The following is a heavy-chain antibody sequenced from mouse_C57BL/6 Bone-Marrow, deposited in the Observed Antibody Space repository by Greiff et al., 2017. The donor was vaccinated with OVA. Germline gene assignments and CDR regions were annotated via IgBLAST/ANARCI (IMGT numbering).Heavy chain of an antibody. Sequence: EVQLRQSVAELVRPGASVKLSCTASGFPIKNTYMHWVKQRPEQGLEWIGRIDPANGNTKYAPKFQGKATITADTSSNTAYLQLSSLTSEDTAIYYCARDYDVAYWGQGTLVTVSA. J-gene: IGHJ3*01. CDR3: ARDYDVAY. D-gene: IGHD2-4*01. CDR2: IDPANGNT. CDR1: GFPIKNTY. V-gene: IGHV14-3*01.